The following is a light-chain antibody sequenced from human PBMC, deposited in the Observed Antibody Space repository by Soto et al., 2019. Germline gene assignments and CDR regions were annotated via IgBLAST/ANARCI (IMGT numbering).Light chain of an antibody. J-gene: IGLJ2*01. V-gene: IGLV1-44*01. CDR1: SSNIGSHT. CDR2: SNN. CDR3: AAWDDSLNGPVG. Sequence: QSVLTQPPSASGTPGQRVTISCSGSSSNIGSHTVNWYQQLPGTAPKLLIYSNNQRPSGVPDRFSGSKSGTSASLAISGLQSEDEADYYRAAWDDSLNGPVGFGGGTKVTVL.